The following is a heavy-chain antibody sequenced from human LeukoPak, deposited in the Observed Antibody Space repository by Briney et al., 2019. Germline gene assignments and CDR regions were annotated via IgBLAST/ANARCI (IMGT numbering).Heavy chain of an antibody. CDR3: ASLDKSTTYYYDSSGSLLFSV. V-gene: IGHV4-39*01. CDR1: GGSISSSSYY. D-gene: IGHD3-22*01. J-gene: IGHJ6*04. CDR2: IYYSEST. Sequence: SETLSLTCTVSGGSISSSSYYWGWIRQPPGKGLELIGSIYYSESTYYNPSLKSRVTISVDTSKNQFSLKLSSVTAADTAVYYCASLDKSTTYYYDSSGSLLFSVWGKGTTVTISS.